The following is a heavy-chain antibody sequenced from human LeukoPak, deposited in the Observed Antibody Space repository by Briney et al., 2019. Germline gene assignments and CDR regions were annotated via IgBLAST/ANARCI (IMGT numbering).Heavy chain of an antibody. J-gene: IGHJ4*02. CDR1: GFTFSHPG. CDR2: IKSKTHGGTA. CDR3: AMEDSGARA. V-gene: IGHV3-15*01. D-gene: IGHD4-17*01. Sequence: GGSLRLSCAASGFTFSHPGMSWARQSPGKGLEWVGRIKSKTHGGTADYAAPVKGRFTISRDDSKNTLYLQMNSLNSEDTAVYYCAMEDSGARAWGQGTLVTVSS.